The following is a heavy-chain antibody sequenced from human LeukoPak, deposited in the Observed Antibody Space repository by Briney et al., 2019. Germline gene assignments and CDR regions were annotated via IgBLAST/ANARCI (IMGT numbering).Heavy chain of an antibody. Sequence: GGSLRLSCAASGFTFSDYYMSWIRQAPGKGLEWVSYTSSSGSTIYYADSVKGRFTISRDNAKNSLYLQMNSLRAEDTAVYYCARARSVLRYFDWLPDYFDYWGQGTLVTVSS. CDR3: ARARSVLRYFDWLPDYFDY. J-gene: IGHJ4*02. V-gene: IGHV3-11*04. D-gene: IGHD3-9*01. CDR1: GFTFSDYY. CDR2: TSSSGSTI.